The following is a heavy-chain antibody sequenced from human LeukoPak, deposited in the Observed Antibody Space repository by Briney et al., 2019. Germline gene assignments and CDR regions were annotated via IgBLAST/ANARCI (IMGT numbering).Heavy chain of an antibody. CDR3: AMSTLGYSSGWPRQTDY. CDR2: ISSSSSYI. Sequence: PGGSLRLSCAASGFTFSSYSMNWVRQAPGKGLEWVSSISSSSSYIYYADSVKGRFTISRDNAKNSLYLQMNSLRAEDTAVYYCAMSTLGYSSGWPRQTDYWGQGTLVTVSS. V-gene: IGHV3-21*01. CDR1: GFTFSSYS. D-gene: IGHD6-19*01. J-gene: IGHJ4*02.